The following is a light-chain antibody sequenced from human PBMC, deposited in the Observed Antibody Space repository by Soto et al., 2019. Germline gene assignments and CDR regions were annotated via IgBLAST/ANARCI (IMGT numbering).Light chain of an antibody. Sequence: QSVLTQPPSASGTPGQRVTISCSGGSSNIKTNGVSWYQQVPGAAPKLLIYSNNQRPSGATDRFTGSKSGTSASLAIAGLQSEDEATYHCATWDDSLNGLIFGGGTKLTVL. CDR3: ATWDDSLNGLI. CDR1: SSNIKTNG. V-gene: IGLV1-44*01. CDR2: SNN. J-gene: IGLJ2*01.